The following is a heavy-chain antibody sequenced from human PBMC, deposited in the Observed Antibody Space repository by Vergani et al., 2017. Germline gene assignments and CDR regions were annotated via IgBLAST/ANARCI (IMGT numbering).Heavy chain of an antibody. V-gene: IGHV3-33*01. CDR1: GFTFSSYG. Sequence: QVQLVESGGGVVQPGRSLRLSCAASGFTFSSYGMHWVRQAPGKGLEWVAVIWYDGSNKYYADSVKGRFTISRDKYKNTLYLQMKSLRAEDTAVYYCARTVEGGWLKDYYYYYGMDVWGQGTTVTVSS. CDR3: ARTVEGGWLKDYYYYYGMDV. CDR2: IWYDGSNK. J-gene: IGHJ6*02. D-gene: IGHD6-19*01.